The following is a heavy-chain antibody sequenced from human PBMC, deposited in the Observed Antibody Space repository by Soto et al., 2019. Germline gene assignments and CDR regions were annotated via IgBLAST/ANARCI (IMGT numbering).Heavy chain of an antibody. CDR3: ARPSYGSPFYYGMDV. J-gene: IGHJ6*02. V-gene: IGHV3-33*01. CDR1: GFTFSNFG. Sequence: QVQLVESRGGVVQPGKSLRLSCVASGFTFSNFGMHWVRQAPGKGLEWVALIYYDGGNKYYADSVKGRFTISRDNSENTLHLQMNSVRAEDTAVYYCARPSYGSPFYYGMDVWGQGTTVTVSS. CDR2: IYYDGGNK. D-gene: IGHD3-10*01.